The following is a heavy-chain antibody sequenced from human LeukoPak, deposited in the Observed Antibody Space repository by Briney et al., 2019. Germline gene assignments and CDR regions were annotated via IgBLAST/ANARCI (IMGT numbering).Heavy chain of an antibody. V-gene: IGHV1-2*06. Sequence: ASVKVSCKASGYTFTDYYMHWVRQAPGQGLEWMGRINPNSGGTNYAQKFQGRVTMTEDTSTDTAYMELSSLRSEDTAVYYCAIKWRGFDYWGQGTLVTVSS. J-gene: IGHJ4*02. D-gene: IGHD5-12*01. CDR3: AIKWRGFDY. CDR2: INPNSGGT. CDR1: GYTFTDYY.